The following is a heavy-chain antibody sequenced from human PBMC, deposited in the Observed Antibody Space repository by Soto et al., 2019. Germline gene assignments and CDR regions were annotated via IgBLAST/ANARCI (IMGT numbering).Heavy chain of an antibody. D-gene: IGHD1-20*01. CDR1: GGSISSYY. Sequence: SGTLSLTCTVSGGSISSYYWSWIRQPPGKGLEWIGYIYYSGSTNYNPSLKSRVTISVDTSKNQFSLKLSSVTAADTAVYYCARPTYNSGSPFDYWGQGTLVTVSS. CDR3: ARPTYNSGSPFDY. CDR2: IYYSGST. J-gene: IGHJ4*02. V-gene: IGHV4-59*01.